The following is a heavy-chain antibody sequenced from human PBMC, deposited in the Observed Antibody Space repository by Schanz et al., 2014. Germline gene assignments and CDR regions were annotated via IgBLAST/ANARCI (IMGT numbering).Heavy chain of an antibody. Sequence: DVHLLESGGGLVQPGGSLRLSCAASEFTFSTDAMSWVRQAPGKGLEWISYITYNGGTIYYADSVKGRFTISRDNSKNSLYLQMNSLRAEDTAVYYCARIGGSVFDYWAQGTLVTVSS. CDR1: EFTFSTDA. V-gene: IGHV3-48*04. D-gene: IGHD3-10*01. J-gene: IGHJ4*02. CDR3: ARIGGSVFDY. CDR2: ITYNGGTI.